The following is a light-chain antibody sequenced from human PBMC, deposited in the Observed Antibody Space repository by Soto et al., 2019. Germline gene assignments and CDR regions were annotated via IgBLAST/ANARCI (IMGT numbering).Light chain of an antibody. CDR2: TTN. V-gene: IGLV1-44*01. CDR3: AEGDDSVNGHV. J-gene: IGLJ1*01. Sequence: QSVLTQRHSASGTPGQRVTISCSGSSSNIGTSSVHWFQQLPGTAPKLLISTTNQRPSGVPERFSGSKSGTSASLAISGLQFGDGADYYCAEGDDSVNGHVLGTGTRVPV. CDR1: SSNIGTSS.